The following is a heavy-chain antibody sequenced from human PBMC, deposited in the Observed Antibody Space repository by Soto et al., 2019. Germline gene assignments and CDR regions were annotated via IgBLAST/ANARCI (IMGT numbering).Heavy chain of an antibody. Sequence: PGGSLRLSCAASGFTFSSYSMNWVRQAPGKGLEWVSSISSSSSYIYYADSVKGRFTISRDNAKNSLYLQMNSLRAEDTAVYYCARDSVDSGYDTFDYWGQGTLVTVSS. J-gene: IGHJ4*02. CDR3: ARDSVDSGYDTFDY. V-gene: IGHV3-21*01. CDR2: ISSSSSYI. D-gene: IGHD5-12*01. CDR1: GFTFSSYS.